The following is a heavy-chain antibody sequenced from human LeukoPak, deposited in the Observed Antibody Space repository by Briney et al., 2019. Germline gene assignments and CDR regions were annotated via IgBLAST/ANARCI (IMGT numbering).Heavy chain of an antibody. CDR2: LTSDGGST. CDR1: GFTFSSYD. V-gene: IGHV3-23*01. CDR3: AKSLVRWAFDY. D-gene: IGHD4-23*01. J-gene: IGHJ4*02. Sequence: GGSLRLSCAASGFTFSSYDMSWVRQAPGKGLEWVSSLTSDGGSTEHADSVKGRFTISRDNSKNTLYLQMNSLRAEDTALYFCAKSLVRWAFDYWGQGALVSVS.